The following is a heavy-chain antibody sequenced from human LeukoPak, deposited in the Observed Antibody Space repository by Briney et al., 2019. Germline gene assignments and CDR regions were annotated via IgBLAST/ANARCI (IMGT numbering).Heavy chain of an antibody. D-gene: IGHD1-1*01. CDR1: GFTFSSYG. CDR2: ISGSGGRT. CDR3: AKASRTNWSDFYEYYMDV. J-gene: IGHJ6*03. V-gene: IGHV3-23*01. Sequence: GGSLRLSCAASGFTFSSYGMSWVRQAPGKGLEWVSGISGSGGRTYYADSVKGRFTISGDNSKNTLYLQMNSLRAEDTAVYYCAKASRTNWSDFYEYYMDVWGKGTTVIISS.